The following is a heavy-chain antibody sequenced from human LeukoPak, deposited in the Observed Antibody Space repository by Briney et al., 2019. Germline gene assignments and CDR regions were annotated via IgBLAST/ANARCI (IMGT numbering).Heavy chain of an antibody. V-gene: IGHV3-23*01. CDR3: AKDLADSGATTLVLDD. CDR2: ISGSGGNT. CDR1: GFPLFSNA. Sequence: GGAPRLSSAASGFPLFSNAMSWGRHAPRKGLEWGSSISGSGGNTYHADSVKGRFTTSRDNSKNTLYLQMNSLRAEDTAVYYCAKDLADSGATTLVLDDWGQGTLVTV. D-gene: IGHD1-26*01. J-gene: IGHJ4*02.